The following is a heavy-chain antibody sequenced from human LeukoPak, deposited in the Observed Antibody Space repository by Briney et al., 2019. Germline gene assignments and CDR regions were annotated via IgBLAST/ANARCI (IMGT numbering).Heavy chain of an antibody. V-gene: IGHV4-34*01. CDR3: ARGVLRYFDWLSHPSYYFDY. CDR1: GGSFSGYY. D-gene: IGHD3-9*01. Sequence: SETLSLTCAVYGGSFSGYYWSWIRQPPGKGLEWIGSIYYSGSTYYNPSLKSRVTISVDTSKNQFSLKLSSVTAADTAVYYCARGVLRYFDWLSHPSYYFDYWGQGTLVTVSS. CDR2: IYYSGST. J-gene: IGHJ4*02.